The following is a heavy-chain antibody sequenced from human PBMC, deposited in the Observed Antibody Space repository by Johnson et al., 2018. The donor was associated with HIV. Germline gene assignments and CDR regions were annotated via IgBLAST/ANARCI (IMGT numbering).Heavy chain of an antibody. V-gene: IGHV3-11*04. CDR2: ISSSGSTI. CDR3: ARDRGRGGYSYGRGDAFDI. J-gene: IGHJ3*02. CDR1: GFTFSDYY. D-gene: IGHD5-18*01. Sequence: QVQLVESGGGVVQPGRSLRLSCAASGFTFSDYYMSWIRQAPGKGLEWVSYISSSGSTIYYADSVKGRFTISRDNAKNSLYLQMNSLRAEDTAVYYCARDRGRGGYSYGRGDAFDIWGQGTMVTVSS.